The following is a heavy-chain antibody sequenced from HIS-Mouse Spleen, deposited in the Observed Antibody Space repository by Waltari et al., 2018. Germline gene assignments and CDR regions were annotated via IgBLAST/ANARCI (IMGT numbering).Heavy chain of an antibody. J-gene: IGHJ4*02. Sequence: EVQLVESGGGLVKPGGSLRLSCAASGFTFSSYSMNWVRQAPGKGREWVSSISSSSYTYYADSVKGRFTISRDNAKNSLYLQMNSRRAEDTAVYYCARDASGYFDYWGQGTLVTVSS. CDR1: GFTFSSYS. V-gene: IGHV3-21*01. CDR3: ARDASGYFDY. D-gene: IGHD1-26*01. CDR2: ISSSSYT.